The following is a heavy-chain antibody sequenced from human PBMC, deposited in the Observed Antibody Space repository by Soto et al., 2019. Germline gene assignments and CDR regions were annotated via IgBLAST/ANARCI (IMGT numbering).Heavy chain of an antibody. CDR2: IIPIFGTA. CDR3: ASHYYYDSSGYSLPFDY. Sequence: SVKVSCKASGGTFSSYAISWVRQAPGQGLEWMGGIIPIFGTANYAQKFQGRVTITADESTSTAYMELSSLRPEDTAVYYCASHYYYDSSGYSLPFDYWGQGTLVTVSS. V-gene: IGHV1-69*13. D-gene: IGHD3-22*01. CDR1: GGTFSSYA. J-gene: IGHJ4*02.